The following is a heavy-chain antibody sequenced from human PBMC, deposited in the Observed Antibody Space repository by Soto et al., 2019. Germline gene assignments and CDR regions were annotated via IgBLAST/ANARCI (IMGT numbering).Heavy chain of an antibody. CDR2: ILSDGSKK. D-gene: IGHD2-15*01. CDR1: GFPFSNYA. J-gene: IGHJ4*02. Sequence: VQLVESGGGVVQPGRSLRLSCEASGFPFSNYALHWVRQAPGKGLEWVAVILSDGSKKYYADSVKDRLTISRDNSKDTLYLQLSSLRAEDTAVYYCARVAVGDYFDYWGQGTLVTVSS. CDR3: ARVAVGDYFDY. V-gene: IGHV3-30-3*01.